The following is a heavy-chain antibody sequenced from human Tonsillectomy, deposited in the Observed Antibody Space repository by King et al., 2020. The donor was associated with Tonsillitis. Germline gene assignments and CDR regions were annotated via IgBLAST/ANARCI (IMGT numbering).Heavy chain of an antibody. D-gene: IGHD2-2*01. V-gene: IGHV4-59*01. CDR2: IYNSGST. CDR1: GASISSYF. J-gene: IGHJ6*02. CDR3: SRAPCSNNNCYDVPLFYHYGMDV. Sequence: QVQLQESGPGLVKPSETLSLSCTVSGASISSYFWSWIRQPPGKGLEWIGYIYNSGSTNYNPSLKSRVTMSVDTSENQFSLTLSSVTAADTAVYYCSRAPCSNNNCYDVPLFYHYGMDVWGQGTTVTVSS.